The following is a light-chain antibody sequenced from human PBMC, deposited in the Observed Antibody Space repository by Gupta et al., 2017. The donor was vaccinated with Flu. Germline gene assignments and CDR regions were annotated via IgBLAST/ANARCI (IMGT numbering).Light chain of an antibody. CDR3: KQGYSTPQT. J-gene: IGKJ4*02. V-gene: IGKV1-39*01. Sequence: NGYKQKPGKAPKLRIDAESTLQGGVTSRFSGSGSGTDFTLTINNRQPGDFATYDCKQGYSTPQTFGRGTTVEIK. CDR2: AES.